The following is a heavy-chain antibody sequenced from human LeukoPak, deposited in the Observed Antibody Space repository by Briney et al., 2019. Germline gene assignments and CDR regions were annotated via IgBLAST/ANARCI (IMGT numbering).Heavy chain of an antibody. CDR2: ISGSGATT. D-gene: IGHD2-15*01. J-gene: IGHJ6*02. CDR1: GFTFSSYA. Sequence: GGSLRLSCAASGFTFSSYAMSWARQAPGKGLEWVSAISGSGATTYYADSVKGRLTISRDNSKNTLFLQMNSLRAEDTAVYFCARYCTGGSCYPGPHYYGMAVWGQGTTVTVSS. CDR3: ARYCTGGSCYPGPHYYGMAV. V-gene: IGHV3-23*01.